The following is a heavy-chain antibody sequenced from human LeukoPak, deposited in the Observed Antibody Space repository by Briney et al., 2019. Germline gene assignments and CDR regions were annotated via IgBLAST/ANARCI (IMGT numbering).Heavy chain of an antibody. D-gene: IGHD2-2*01. J-gene: IGHJ5*02. CDR1: GYTFTSYG. Sequence: ASVKVSCKASGYTFTSYGISWVRQAPGQGLEWMGWISAYNGNTNYAQKLQGRVTMTTDTSTSTAYMELRSLRSDDTAVYYCARDIAVVPAAMFLFGDWFDPWGQGTLVTVSS. CDR2: ISAYNGNT. CDR3: ARDIAVVPAAMFLFGDWFDP. V-gene: IGHV1-18*01.